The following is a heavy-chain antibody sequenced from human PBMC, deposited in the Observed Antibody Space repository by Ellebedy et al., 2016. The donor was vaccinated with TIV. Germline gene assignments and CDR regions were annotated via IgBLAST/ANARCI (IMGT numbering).Heavy chain of an antibody. D-gene: IGHD4-23*01. V-gene: IGHV1-18*01. Sequence: AASVKVSCKASGYTFTSHGIGWVRQAPGQGLEWMGLIDAKNGDIDSAQEFQDRVTLTTDTSTTTAYLELRSLTSDDTAVYYGARGLYGGKPEGDFWGQGTLVTVSS. CDR3: ARGLYGGKPEGDF. CDR1: GYTFTSHG. CDR2: IDAKNGDI. J-gene: IGHJ4*02.